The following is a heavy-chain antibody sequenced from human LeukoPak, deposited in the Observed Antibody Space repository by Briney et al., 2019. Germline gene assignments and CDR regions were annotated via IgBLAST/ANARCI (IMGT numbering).Heavy chain of an antibody. CDR3: AREGESGSYFFDY. D-gene: IGHD1-26*01. Sequence: SVKVSCKASGGTFSSYAISWVRQAPGQGLEWMGGIIPIFATANYAQKFQGRVTITADESTSTAYMELSSLRSEDTAVYYCAREGESGSYFFDYWGQGTLVTVSS. CDR1: GGTFSSYA. J-gene: IGHJ4*02. CDR2: IIPIFATA. V-gene: IGHV1-69*13.